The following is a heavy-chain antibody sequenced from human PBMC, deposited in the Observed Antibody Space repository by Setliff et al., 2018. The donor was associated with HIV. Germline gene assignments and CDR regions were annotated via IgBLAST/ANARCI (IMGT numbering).Heavy chain of an antibody. CDR2: ISSGANFV. D-gene: IGHD1-1*01. J-gene: IGHJ4*02. V-gene: IGHV3-21*01. CDR3: ARGANWNNGEIDY. Sequence: GESLRLSCAASGFIFETHYMNWVRQAPGKGLEWVASISSGANFVYYADSLKGRFTISRDNANNSLYLEMNSLRAEDTAVYYCARGANWNNGEIDYWGQGTLVTVS. CDR1: GFIFETHY.